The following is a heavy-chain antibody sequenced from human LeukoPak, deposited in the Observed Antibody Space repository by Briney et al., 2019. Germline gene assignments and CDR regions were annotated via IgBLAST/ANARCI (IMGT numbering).Heavy chain of an antibody. CDR2: IKEDGSEK. D-gene: IGHD2-2*01. CDR3: ARGGYQYET. V-gene: IGHV3-7*03. Sequence: GGSLRLSCAASGFTFSRYWMSWVRQAPGKGLEWVAKIKEDGSEKYYVDSVKGRFTISRDNAKDSLYLQMNSLRAEDTAVYYCARGGYQYETWGQGTLVTVSS. CDR1: GFTFSRYW. J-gene: IGHJ5*02.